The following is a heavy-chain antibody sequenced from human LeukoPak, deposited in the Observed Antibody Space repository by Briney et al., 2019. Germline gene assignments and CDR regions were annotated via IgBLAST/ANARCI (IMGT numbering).Heavy chain of an antibody. CDR1: GFTFSTYS. J-gene: IGHJ4*02. Sequence: GGSLRLSCAASGFTFSTYSMNWVRQAPGKGLEWVSFISSSGSYIYYADSVKGRFTISRDNAKSSLYLQMDSLRADDTAACYCAGSYGDYDAVNDRWGQGTLVTVSS. CDR3: AGSYGDYDAVNDR. CDR2: ISSSGSYI. V-gene: IGHV3-21*01. D-gene: IGHD4-17*01.